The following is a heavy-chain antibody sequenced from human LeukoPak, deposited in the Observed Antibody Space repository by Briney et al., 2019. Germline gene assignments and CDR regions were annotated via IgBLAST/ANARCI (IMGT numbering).Heavy chain of an antibody. D-gene: IGHD3-10*01. V-gene: IGHV1-2*06. CDR1: GYTFTAYY. J-gene: IGHJ4*02. CDR3: ARDSSVSGSFDY. Sequence: ASVKVSCKASGYTFTAYYMHWVRQAPGQGLEWMGRINPNSGGTNYAQKFQGRVTMTRDTSISTAYMELSRLRSDVTAVYYCARDSSVSGSFDYWGQGTLVTVSS. CDR2: INPNSGGT.